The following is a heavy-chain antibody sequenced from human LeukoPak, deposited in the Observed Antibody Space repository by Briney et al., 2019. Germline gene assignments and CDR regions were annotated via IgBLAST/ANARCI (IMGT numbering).Heavy chain of an antibody. J-gene: IGHJ4*02. CDR1: GYTFTGYY. D-gene: IGHD4-23*01. CDR2: INPNSGGT. CDR3: ARDHSYGGKELAY. Sequence: ASVKVSCKASGYTFTGYYMHWVRQAPGQGLEWMGWINPNSGGTNYAQKFQGRVTMTRDTSISTAYMELRSLRSDDTAVYYCARDHSYGGKELAYWGQGTLVTVSS. V-gene: IGHV1-2*02.